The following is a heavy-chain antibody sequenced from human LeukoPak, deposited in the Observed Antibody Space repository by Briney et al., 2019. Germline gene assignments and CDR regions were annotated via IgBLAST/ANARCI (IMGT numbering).Heavy chain of an antibody. D-gene: IGHD4-17*01. J-gene: IGHJ4*02. CDR2: IKSKSAGGTR. V-gene: IGHV3-15*05. CDR3: TTEYYGDYHY. Sequence: PGGSLRLSCATSGFTFSTAWMSWVRQAPGTGLEWVGRIKSKSAGGTREYAASVKGGFTVSREDSKNTVYLQMDSLITEDTAMYYCTTEYYGDYHYWGQGTLVTVSS. CDR1: GFTFSTAW.